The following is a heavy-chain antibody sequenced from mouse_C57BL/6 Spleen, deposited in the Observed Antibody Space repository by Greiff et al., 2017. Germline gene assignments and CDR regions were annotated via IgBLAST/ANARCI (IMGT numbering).Heavy chain of an antibody. D-gene: IGHD2-2*01. CDR1: GFTFSDYG. V-gene: IGHV5-17*01. J-gene: IGHJ1*03. CDR3: VRDGLWLDHYWYFDV. CDR2: ISSGSSTI. Sequence: EVQVVESGGGLVKPGGSLKLSCAASGFTFSDYGMHWVRQAPEKGLECVAYISSGSSTIYFADTVKGHFTISRDNAKNTLFLQMTSLRSEDTAMYYCVRDGLWLDHYWYFDVWGTVTTVTVSS.